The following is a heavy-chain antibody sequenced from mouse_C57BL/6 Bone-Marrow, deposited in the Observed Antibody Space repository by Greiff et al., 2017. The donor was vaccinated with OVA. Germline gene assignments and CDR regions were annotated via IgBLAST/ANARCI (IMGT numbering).Heavy chain of an antibody. V-gene: IGHV5-17*01. CDR3: ARRDYDWFAY. CDR1: GFNFSDYG. CDR2: ISSGSSTI. J-gene: IGHJ3*01. D-gene: IGHD2-4*01. Sequence: EVKLMESGGGLVKPGGSLKLSCAASGFNFSDYGMHWVRQAPEKGLEWVAYISSGSSTIYYAETVKGRFTISRDNAKNTLFLQMTSLRSEDTAMYYCARRDYDWFAYWGQGTLVTVSA.